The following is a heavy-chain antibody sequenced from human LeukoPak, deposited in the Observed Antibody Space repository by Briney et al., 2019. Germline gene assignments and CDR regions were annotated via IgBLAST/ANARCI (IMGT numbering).Heavy chain of an antibody. CDR2: ISHDGTNK. CDR1: GFMFDNFG. CDR3: AKAYGDYLPAGFDY. D-gene: IGHD4-17*01. V-gene: IGHV3-30*18. J-gene: IGHJ4*02. Sequence: GGSLRLSCAASGFMFDNFGMHWVRQAPGKGLEWLAVISHDGTNKYFGDFVKGRFTTSRDNSKNTLYLQMNSLRAEDTALYYCAKAYGDYLPAGFDYWGQGTLVTVSS.